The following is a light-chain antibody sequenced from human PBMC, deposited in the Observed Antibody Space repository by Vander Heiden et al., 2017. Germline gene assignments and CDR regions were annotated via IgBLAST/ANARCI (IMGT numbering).Light chain of an antibody. J-gene: IGLJ1*01. CDR1: SSDVGGYNY. V-gene: IGLV2-14*01. CDR2: EVS. CDR3: SSYTSSSTGV. Sequence: QFALTQPASVSGPPGQSITISCTGTSSDVGGYNYVSWYQQHPGKAPKLMIYEVSNRPSGVSNRFSGSKSGNTASLTISGLQAEDEADYYCSSYTSSSTGVFGTGTKVTVL.